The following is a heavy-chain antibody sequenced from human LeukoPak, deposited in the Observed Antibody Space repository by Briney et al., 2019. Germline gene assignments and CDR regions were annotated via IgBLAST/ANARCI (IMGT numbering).Heavy chain of an antibody. CDR3: AREFLEWLPNSLFDY. D-gene: IGHD3-3*01. Sequence: GGSLRLSCAASGFNFANHAMSWVRQTAGKGLEWVSAISGGGDITYYADSVKGRFTISRDNSKNTLYLQMNSLRAEDTAVYYCAREFLEWLPNSLFDYWGQGTLVTVSS. CDR2: ISGGGDIT. CDR1: GFNFANHA. V-gene: IGHV3-23*01. J-gene: IGHJ4*02.